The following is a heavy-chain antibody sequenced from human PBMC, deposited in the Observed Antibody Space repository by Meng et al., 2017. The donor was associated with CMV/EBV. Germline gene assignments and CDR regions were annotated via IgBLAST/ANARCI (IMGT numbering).Heavy chain of an antibody. V-gene: IGHV3-30*04. J-gene: IGHJ4*02. Sequence: GESLKISCAASGFTFSTYAMHWVRQAPGKGLEWVAVISYDGSNEYYADPVKGRFTISGDNSKNTLYLQMNSLRAEDTAVYCCARTRDVLRFLEWLLPVDYWGQGTLVTVSS. CDR2: ISYDGSNE. CDR3: ARTRDVLRFLEWLLPVDY. D-gene: IGHD3-3*01. CDR1: GFTFSTYA.